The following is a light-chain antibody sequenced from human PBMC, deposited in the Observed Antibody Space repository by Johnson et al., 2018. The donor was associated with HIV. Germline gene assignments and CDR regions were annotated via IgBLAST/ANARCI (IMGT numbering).Light chain of an antibody. J-gene: IGLJ1*01. CDR3: GTWDTSLSAYV. CDR1: SSNIGNNY. V-gene: IGLV1-51*01. CDR2: DNN. Sequence: QSVLTQPPSVSAAPGQKVTISCSGSSSNIGNNYVSWYQQLPGTAPKLLIYDNNKRPSGIPDRFSGSKSGTSATLGITGLQTGDEADYYCGTWDTSLSAYVFGTGTTVPGL.